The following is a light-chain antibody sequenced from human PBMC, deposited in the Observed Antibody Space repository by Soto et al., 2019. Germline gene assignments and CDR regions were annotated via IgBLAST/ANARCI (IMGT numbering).Light chain of an antibody. V-gene: IGKV3-11*01. Sequence: EIVLTQSPATLSLSPGDRATLSCRASQSVNTYLAWYQQKPGQAPRLLISDASKRATGIPARFSGSGSGTDFTLTISSLEPEDFAFYYCQQHSFWRITFGPGTKVDIK. CDR1: QSVNTY. J-gene: IGKJ3*01. CDR2: DAS. CDR3: QQHSFWRIT.